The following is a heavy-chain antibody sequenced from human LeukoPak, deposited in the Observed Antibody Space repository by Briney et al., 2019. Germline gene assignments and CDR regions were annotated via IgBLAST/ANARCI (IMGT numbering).Heavy chain of an antibody. V-gene: IGHV4-61*02. CDR3: ASRIIYDSSGDYGDY. CDR1: GGSISSGSYY. CDR2: IYTSGST. J-gene: IGHJ4*02. Sequence: PSETLSLTCTVSGGSISSGSYYWSWIRQPAGKGLEWIGRIYTSGSTNYNPSLKSRVTISVDTSKNQFSLKLSSVTAADTAVYYCASRIIYDSSGDYGDYWGQGTLVTVSS. D-gene: IGHD3-22*01.